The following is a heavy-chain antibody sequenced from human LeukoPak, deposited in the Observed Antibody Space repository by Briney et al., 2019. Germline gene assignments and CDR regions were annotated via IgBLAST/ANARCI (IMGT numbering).Heavy chain of an antibody. Sequence: GASVKVSCKASGYIFTNFYIHWVRLAPGQGPEWMGMISPSGGTTDYAQKFQGRGMMTRDTSTSTAYMELSSLRSEDTAVYYYARSEITTAGNDAFDIWGQGTMVTVSS. D-gene: IGHD6-13*01. CDR1: GYIFTNFY. CDR3: ARSEITTAGNDAFDI. V-gene: IGHV1-46*01. J-gene: IGHJ3*02. CDR2: ISPSGGTT.